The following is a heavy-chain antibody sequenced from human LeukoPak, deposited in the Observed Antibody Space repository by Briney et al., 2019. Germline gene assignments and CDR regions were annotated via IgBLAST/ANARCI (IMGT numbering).Heavy chain of an antibody. CDR2: INPHSGDT. Sequence: ASVKVSCKASGYTFTGYYMHWVRQAPGQGLEWMGWINPHSGDTNYAQKFQGRVTMTRDTSMNIAFMELSRLRYDDTAEYYCARGGIFQNWFDPWGQGTLVTVSS. J-gene: IGHJ5*02. D-gene: IGHD2-15*01. CDR1: GYTFTGYY. CDR3: ARGGIFQNWFDP. V-gene: IGHV1-2*02.